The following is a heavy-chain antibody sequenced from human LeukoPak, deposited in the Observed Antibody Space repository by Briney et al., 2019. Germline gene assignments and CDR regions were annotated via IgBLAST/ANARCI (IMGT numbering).Heavy chain of an antibody. V-gene: IGHV3-23*01. CDR3: AKKGFLGGGNYYFDY. Sequence: PGGTLRLSCAASGFTFSSYGMSWVRQAPGKGLEWVSAISGSGGSTYYADSVKGWFTISRDNSKNTLYLQMSSLRAEDTAVYYCAKKGFLGGGNYYFDYWGQGTLVTVSS. CDR2: ISGSGGST. D-gene: IGHD4-23*01. CDR1: GFTFSSYG. J-gene: IGHJ4*02.